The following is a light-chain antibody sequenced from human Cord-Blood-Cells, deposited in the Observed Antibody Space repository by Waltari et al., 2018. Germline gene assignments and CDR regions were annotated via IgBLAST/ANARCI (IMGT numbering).Light chain of an antibody. CDR3: CSYAGSSTYV. Sequence: QSALTQPASVSGSPGQSITISCTGTSSDVGSYNLVSWYQQHPGKAPKLMIYEGSKRPSGFSSLFSGSKSGNTASLTISGLQAEDEADYYCCSYAGSSTYVFGTGTKVTVL. V-gene: IGLV2-23*01. CDR1: SSDVGSYNL. CDR2: EGS. J-gene: IGLJ1*01.